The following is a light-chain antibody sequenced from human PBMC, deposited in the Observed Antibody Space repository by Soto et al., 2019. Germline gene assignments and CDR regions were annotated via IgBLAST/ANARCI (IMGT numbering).Light chain of an antibody. CDR3: QQYNNWPLT. J-gene: IGKJ3*01. Sequence: EVVMTHSPGTLSVSPGERATLSCRASQSVNINLAWYQQKPGQAPRLLIYGASTRATGIPARFSGSGSGTEFTLTISSLQSEDFAVYYCQQYNNWPLTFGPGTKVDIK. CDR1: QSVNIN. CDR2: GAS. V-gene: IGKV3-15*01.